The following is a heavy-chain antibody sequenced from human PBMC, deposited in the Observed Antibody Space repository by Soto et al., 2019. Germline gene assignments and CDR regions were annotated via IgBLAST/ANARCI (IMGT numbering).Heavy chain of an antibody. V-gene: IGHV1-8*01. D-gene: IGHD7-27*01. CDR3: ARGPRNWGVDY. J-gene: IGHJ4*02. CDR1: AYTFTSYD. Sequence: ASVKVSCKAAAYTFTSYDINWVRQATGQDLEWMGWMNPNNGNTAYAQKFQGRVTMTRDTSKSTAFMELSSLTSEDTAVYYCARGPRNWGVDYWGQGTLVTVSS. CDR2: MNPNNGNT.